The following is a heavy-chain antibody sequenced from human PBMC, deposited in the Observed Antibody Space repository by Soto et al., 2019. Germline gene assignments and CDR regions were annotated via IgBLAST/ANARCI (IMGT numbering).Heavy chain of an antibody. Sequence: QVQLAESGGGVVQPGRSLRLSCAASGFIFNEYGMHWVRQAPGKGLEWVAVIWYDGSNKYYADSVKGRFTFSRDNSKNTMSLQRNSLRVEDTAIYYCARWGCSGSNCNLNQRSFDLWGQGTLVTVSS. CDR1: GFIFNEYG. J-gene: IGHJ4*02. CDR3: ARWGCSGSNCNLNQRSFDL. V-gene: IGHV3-33*01. CDR2: IWYDGSNK. D-gene: IGHD2-15*01.